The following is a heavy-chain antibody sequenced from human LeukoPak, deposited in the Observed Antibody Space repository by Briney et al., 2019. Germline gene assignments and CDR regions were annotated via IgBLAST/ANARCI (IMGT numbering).Heavy chain of an antibody. D-gene: IGHD4-23*01. V-gene: IGHV4-59*08. Sequence: PSETLSLTCTVSGGSISSYYWSWIRQPPGKGLEWIGYIYYSGSTNYNPSLKSRVTISVDTSKNQFSLKLSSVTAAGTAVYYCARNTVAELSDYYYYYGMDVWGQGTTVTVSS. CDR3: ARNTVAELSDYYYYYGMDV. CDR2: IYYSGST. CDR1: GGSISSYY. J-gene: IGHJ6*02.